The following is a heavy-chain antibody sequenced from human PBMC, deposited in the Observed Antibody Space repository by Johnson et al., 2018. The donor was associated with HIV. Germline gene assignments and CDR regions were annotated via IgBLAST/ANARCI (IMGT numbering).Heavy chain of an antibody. Sequence: QVQLVESGGVVVQPGGSLRLSCAASGFSFSDYYMSWIRQTPGKGLEWVSYISSSGTTVYYADSVKGRFSISRDNAKHSLYLQMNSLRAEDTAVYYCARDRGYWDGLDIWGQGTMVTVSS. V-gene: IGHV3-11*04. CDR1: GFSFSDYY. CDR3: ARDRGYWDGLDI. D-gene: IGHD3-22*01. J-gene: IGHJ3*02. CDR2: ISSSGTTV.